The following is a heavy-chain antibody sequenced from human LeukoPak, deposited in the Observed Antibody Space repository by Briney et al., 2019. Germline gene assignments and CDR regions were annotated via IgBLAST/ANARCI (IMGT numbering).Heavy chain of an antibody. CDR1: GGSISGSSYY. D-gene: IGHD3-10*01. Sequence: SETLSLTCTVSGGSISGSSYYWGWIRQPPGKGLEWIGSIYYSGSTYYNPSLKSRVTISVDTSKNQFSLKLSSVTAADTAVYYCARGPRYYGSGSGTWFDPWGQGTLVTVSS. CDR2: IYYSGST. CDR3: ARGPRYYGSGSGTWFDP. V-gene: IGHV4-39*02. J-gene: IGHJ5*02.